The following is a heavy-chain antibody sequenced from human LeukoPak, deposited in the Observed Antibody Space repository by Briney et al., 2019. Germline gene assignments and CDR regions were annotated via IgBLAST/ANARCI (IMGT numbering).Heavy chain of an antibody. Sequence: GGSLRLSCAASGFTVSSNYMSWVRQAPGKGLEWVSVIYSGGSTYYADSVKGRFTISRDNSKNTLYLQMNSLRAEDTAVYYCAREVAVAGTPTDYWGQGTLVTVSS. CDR3: AREVAVAGTPTDY. J-gene: IGHJ4*02. CDR2: IYSGGST. CDR1: GFTVSSNY. V-gene: IGHV3-66*01. D-gene: IGHD6-19*01.